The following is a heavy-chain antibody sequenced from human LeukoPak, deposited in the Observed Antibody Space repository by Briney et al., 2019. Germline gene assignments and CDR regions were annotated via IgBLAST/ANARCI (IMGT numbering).Heavy chain of an antibody. Sequence: SETLSLTCAVYGGSFSGYYWSWIRQPPGKGLEWIGSIYYSGSTYYNPSLKSRVTISVDTSKNQFSLKLSSVTAADTAVYYCASDRVTTIFGLDAFDIWGQGTMVTVSS. V-gene: IGHV4-34*01. CDR2: IYYSGST. D-gene: IGHD3-9*01. CDR1: GGSFSGYY. CDR3: ASDRVTTIFGLDAFDI. J-gene: IGHJ3*02.